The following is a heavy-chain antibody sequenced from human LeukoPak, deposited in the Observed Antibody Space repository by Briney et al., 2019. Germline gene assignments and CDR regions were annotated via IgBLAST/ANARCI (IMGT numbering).Heavy chain of an antibody. CDR2: INHSGST. V-gene: IGHV4-34*01. J-gene: IGHJ3*02. D-gene: IGHD6-6*01. CDR3: ARGARFIAARAFDI. CDR1: GGSFSGYY. Sequence: PSETLSLTCAVYGGSFSGYYWSWIRQPPGKGLEWIGEINHSGSTNYNPSLKSRVTISVDTSKNQFSLKLSSVTAAATAVYYCARGARFIAARAFDIWGQGTMVTVSS.